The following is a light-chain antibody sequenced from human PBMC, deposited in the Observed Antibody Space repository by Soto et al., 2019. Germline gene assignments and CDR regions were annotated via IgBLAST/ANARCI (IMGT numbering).Light chain of an antibody. V-gene: IGKV3-15*01. J-gene: IGKJ4*01. CDR3: QQYNNWPPST. CDR2: GGS. CDR1: QSVSSN. Sequence: EIVMTQSPATLSVSPGERATLSCRASQSVSSNLALYQQKPRDAPRILIYGGSTTATGIPARLSGSGSARAFTLTTSSLQYEDDAVFYCQQYNNWPPSTFGGGTKVDIK.